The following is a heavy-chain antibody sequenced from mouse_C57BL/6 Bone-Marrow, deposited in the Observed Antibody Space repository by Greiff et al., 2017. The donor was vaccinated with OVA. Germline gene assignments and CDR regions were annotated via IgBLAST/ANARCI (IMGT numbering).Heavy chain of an antibody. Sequence: EVKLVESGGGLVKPGGSLKLSCAASGFTFSDYGMHWVRQAPEKGLEWVAYISSGSSTIYYADTVKGRFTISRDNAKNTLFLQMTSLRSEDTAMYYCARPLDYGSSDAYFYYGGQGTTLTVSS. CDR3: ARPLDYGSSDAYFYY. CDR2: ISSGSSTI. CDR1: GFTFSDYG. J-gene: IGHJ2*01. V-gene: IGHV5-17*01. D-gene: IGHD1-1*01.